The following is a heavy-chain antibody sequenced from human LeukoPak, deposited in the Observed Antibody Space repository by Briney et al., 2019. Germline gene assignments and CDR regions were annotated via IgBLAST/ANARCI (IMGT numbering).Heavy chain of an antibody. V-gene: IGHV3-23*01. CDR3: AELGITMIGGV. Sequence: GGSLRLSCAASGFTFSSYAMSWVRQAPGKGLEWVPTISGSGGSTYYADSVKGRLTISRDNAKNSLYLQMNSLRAEDTAVYYCAELGITMIGGVWGKGTTVTISS. CDR2: ISGSGGST. CDR1: GFTFSSYA. D-gene: IGHD3-10*02. J-gene: IGHJ6*04.